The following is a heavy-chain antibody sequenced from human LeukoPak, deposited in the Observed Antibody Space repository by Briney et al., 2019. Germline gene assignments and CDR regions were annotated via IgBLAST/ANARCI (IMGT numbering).Heavy chain of an antibody. CDR2: ITGSGGNT. V-gene: IGHV3-23*01. CDR3: AKWGDCDVLTGYYVSDY. J-gene: IGHJ4*02. Sequence: PGGSLRLSCAASGFTFSNYAMSWVRQAPGKGLEWVSAITGSGGNTYYADSVKGRFTISRDNSENTVSLQMNSLRAEDTAVYYCAKWGDCDVLTGYYVSDYWGQGTLVTVSS. D-gene: IGHD3-9*01. CDR1: GFTFSNYA.